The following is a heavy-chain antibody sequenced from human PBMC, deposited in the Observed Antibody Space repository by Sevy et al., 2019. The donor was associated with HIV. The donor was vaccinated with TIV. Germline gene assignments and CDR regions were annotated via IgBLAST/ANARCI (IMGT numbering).Heavy chain of an antibody. D-gene: IGHD1-26*01. Sequence: GGSLRLSCAASGFTFSSYGMHWVRQAPGKGLEWVAVIWYDGSNKYYADSVKGRFTISRDNSKNTLYLQMNSLRAEDTAVYYCARDEGSGSYDAGYFDYWGQGTLVTVSS. V-gene: IGHV3-33*01. CDR1: GFTFSSYG. J-gene: IGHJ4*02. CDR3: ARDEGSGSYDAGYFDY. CDR2: IWYDGSNK.